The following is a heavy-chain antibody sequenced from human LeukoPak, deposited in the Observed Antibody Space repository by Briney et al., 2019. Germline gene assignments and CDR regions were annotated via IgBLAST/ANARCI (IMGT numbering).Heavy chain of an antibody. D-gene: IGHD3-10*01. Sequence: GGSPRLSCAASGFTFSSYSMNWVRQAPGKGLEWVSYISSSSSTIYYADSVKGRFTISRDNAKNSLYLQMNSLRAEDTAVYYCASAHSMVRGVDLDYWGQGTLVTVPS. CDR2: ISSSSSTI. V-gene: IGHV3-48*01. J-gene: IGHJ4*02. CDR1: GFTFSSYS. CDR3: ASAHSMVRGVDLDY.